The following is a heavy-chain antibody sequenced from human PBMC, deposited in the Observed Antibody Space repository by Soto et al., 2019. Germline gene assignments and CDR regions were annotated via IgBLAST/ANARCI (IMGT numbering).Heavy chain of an antibody. CDR1: GFTFSDSA. CDR2: IRSKGNNYAT. D-gene: IGHD3-16*02. V-gene: IGHV3-73*02. Sequence: EVQLVESGGGLVQPGGSLKLSCAASGFTFSDSAMHWVRHASGKGLEWVGRIRSKGNNYATTYAASVKGRFAISRDDSKNTAYLQMTSLKTEDTAVYYCIRFSRSLSWYFDLWGRGTLVTVSS. CDR3: IRFSRSLSWYFDL. J-gene: IGHJ2*01.